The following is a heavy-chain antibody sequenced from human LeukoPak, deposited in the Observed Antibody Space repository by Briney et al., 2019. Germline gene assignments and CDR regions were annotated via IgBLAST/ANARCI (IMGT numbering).Heavy chain of an antibody. D-gene: IGHD1-26*01. CDR3: ARARVVVGATPFDY. V-gene: IGHV3-21*01. Sequence: GGSLRLSCAASGFTFSSYSMNWVRQAPGKGLEWVSSISSSSSYIYYADSVKGRFTISRDNAKNSLYLQMNSLRAEDTAVYYCARARVVVGATPFDYWGQGTLVTVSS. CDR2: ISSSSSYI. CDR1: GFTFSSYS. J-gene: IGHJ4*02.